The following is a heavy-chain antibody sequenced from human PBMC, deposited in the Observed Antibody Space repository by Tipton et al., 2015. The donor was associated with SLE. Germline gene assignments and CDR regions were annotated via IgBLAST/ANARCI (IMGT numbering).Heavy chain of an antibody. D-gene: IGHD6-13*01. CDR2: INPKSGAT. CDR3: ARDAGYGWAV. Sequence: QVQLVQSGAEVKKPGASVKVSCKASGYTFTDSYVQWARQAPGQGLEWMGWINPKSGATNYAQRFQGRVTMTRDTSSTTASLELSRLRSDDTAVYYCARDAGYGWAVWGQGTTVTVSS. J-gene: IGHJ6*02. CDR1: GYTFTDSY. V-gene: IGHV1-2*02.